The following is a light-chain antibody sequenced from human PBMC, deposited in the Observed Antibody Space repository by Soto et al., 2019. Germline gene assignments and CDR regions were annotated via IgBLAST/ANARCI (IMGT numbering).Light chain of an antibody. V-gene: IGKV1-39*01. CDR1: QNIRTL. CDR3: QQSYGSSRT. CDR2: GAS. Sequence: DIPVAQAPSSPFASLGEKVPITCRATQNIRTLLHWYQQKPGKAPKLLIQGASTLRSGVPSRFSGSGSGTEFTLTIMSLQPEDFATYYCQQSYGSSRTFGQGTKVDIK. J-gene: IGKJ1*01.